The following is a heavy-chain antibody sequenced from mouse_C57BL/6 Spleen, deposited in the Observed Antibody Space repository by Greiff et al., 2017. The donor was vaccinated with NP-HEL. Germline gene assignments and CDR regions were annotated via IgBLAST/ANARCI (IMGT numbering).Heavy chain of an antibody. V-gene: IGHV5-4*01. CDR1: GFTFSSYA. J-gene: IGHJ1*03. CDR3: ARDHYYGSSDWYFDV. CDR2: ISDGGSYT. D-gene: IGHD1-1*01. Sequence: DVKLQESGGGLVKPGGSLKLSCAASGFTFSSYAMSWVRQTPEKRLEWVATISDGGSYTYYPDNVKGRFTISRDNAKNNLYLQMSHLKSEDTAMYYCARDHYYGSSDWYFDVWGTGTTVTVSS.